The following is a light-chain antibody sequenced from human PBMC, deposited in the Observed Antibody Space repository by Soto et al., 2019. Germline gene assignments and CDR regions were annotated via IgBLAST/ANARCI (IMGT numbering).Light chain of an antibody. CDR3: QQYNIWPPIT. Sequence: EIVMTQSPATLSVSPGDRVTLSCRASQSVTTNLAWYQQKPGQAPRLLIYGASTRAPRIPARFSGSGSLTEFTLTISSLQSEDFAVYYCQQYNIWPPITFGQGTRLEIK. J-gene: IGKJ5*01. CDR1: QSVTTN. V-gene: IGKV3-15*01. CDR2: GAS.